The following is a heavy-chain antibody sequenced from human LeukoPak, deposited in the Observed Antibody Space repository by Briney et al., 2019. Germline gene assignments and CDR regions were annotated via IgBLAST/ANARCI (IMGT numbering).Heavy chain of an antibody. J-gene: IGHJ4*02. V-gene: IGHV3-7*03. Sequence: PGGSLRLSCAASGFTFSNYWMSWVRQAPGKGLEWVANIKQDGSGKYYVDSVKGRFTISRDNAKNSLYLQMNSLRAEDTAVYYCARDRSYGSGSLDIDYWGQGTLVTVSS. CDR3: ARDRSYGSGSLDIDY. CDR1: GFTFSNYW. D-gene: IGHD3-10*01. CDR2: IKQDGSGK.